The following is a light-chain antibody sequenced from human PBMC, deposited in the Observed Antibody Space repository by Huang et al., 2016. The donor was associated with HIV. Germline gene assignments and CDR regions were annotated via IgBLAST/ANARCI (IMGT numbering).Light chain of an antibody. V-gene: IGKV3D-20*01. Sequence: EIVLTQSPATLSLSPGERATLSCGASQCVSSSFLAWYQQKPGLAPRLLIYDASSRATGIPDRFSGSGSGTDFVLTINRLEPEDFAVYYCQQYGTSPLTFGGGTKVEIK. CDR1: QCVSSSF. J-gene: IGKJ4*01. CDR3: QQYGTSPLT. CDR2: DAS.